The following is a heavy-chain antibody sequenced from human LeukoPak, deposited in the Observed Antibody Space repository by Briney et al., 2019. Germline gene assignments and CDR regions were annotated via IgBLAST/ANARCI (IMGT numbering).Heavy chain of an antibody. CDR1: GGSFSGYY. CDR2: INHSGST. Sequence: PSGTLSLTCAVYGGSFSGYYWSWIRQPPGKGLEWIGEINHSGSTNYNPSLKSRVTISVDTSKNQFSLKLSSVTAADTAVYYCARGTVYSGSYFSAFDIWGQGTMVTVSS. J-gene: IGHJ3*02. CDR3: ARGTVYSGSYFSAFDI. D-gene: IGHD1-26*01. V-gene: IGHV4-34*01.